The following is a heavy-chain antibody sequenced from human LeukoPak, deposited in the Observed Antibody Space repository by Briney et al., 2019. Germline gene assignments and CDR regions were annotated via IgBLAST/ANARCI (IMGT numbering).Heavy chain of an antibody. CDR1: GFTVSGNY. Sequence: PGGSLRLPCAASGFTVSGNYMSWVRQAPGEGLEWVSYISSSGSTIYYAGSVKGRFTISRDNAKNSLYLQMNSLRAEDTAVYYCARDHVNYGDYGYYYYMDVWGKGTTVTISS. D-gene: IGHD4-17*01. CDR2: ISSSGSTI. V-gene: IGHV3-11*04. CDR3: ARDHVNYGDYGYYYYMDV. J-gene: IGHJ6*03.